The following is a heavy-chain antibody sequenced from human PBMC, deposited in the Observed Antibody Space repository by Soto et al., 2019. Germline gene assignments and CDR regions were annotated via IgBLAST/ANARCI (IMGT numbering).Heavy chain of an antibody. CDR3: ASVGRTYYYDSSGYNWFDP. CDR1: GGSISSGDYY. J-gene: IGHJ5*02. V-gene: IGHV4-30-4*01. Sequence: KPSETLSLTCTVSGGSISSGDYYWSWIRQPPGKGLEWIGYIYYSGSTYYNPSLKSPLTISVDTSHNQFSLKLGSVTAADTAVYHCASVGRTYYYDSSGYNWFDPWGQGTLVTVSS. D-gene: IGHD3-22*01. CDR2: IYYSGST.